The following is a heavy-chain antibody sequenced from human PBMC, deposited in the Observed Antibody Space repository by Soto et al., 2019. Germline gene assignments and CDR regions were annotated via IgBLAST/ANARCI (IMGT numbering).Heavy chain of an antibody. Sequence: QVQLVQSGAEVKKPGSSVKVSCKASGGTFSSYAISWVRQAPGQGLEWMGGIIPIFGTATYAQKFQGRVTITADEFTSTAYVELSSLRSEDTAVYYCSRDGRYSSSQETPGYYGMDVWGQGTTVTVSS. CDR3: SRDGRYSSSQETPGYYGMDV. CDR2: IIPIFGTA. D-gene: IGHD6-13*01. V-gene: IGHV1-69*01. J-gene: IGHJ6*02. CDR1: GGTFSSYA.